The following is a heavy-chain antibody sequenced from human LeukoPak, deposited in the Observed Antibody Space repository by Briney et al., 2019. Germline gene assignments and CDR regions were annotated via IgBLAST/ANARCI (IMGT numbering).Heavy chain of an antibody. CDR3: ARSSGDSYAHYFDY. CDR1: GDSFRSYY. D-gene: IGHD5-18*01. V-gene: IGHV4-59*01. Sequence: SETLSLTCTVSGDSFRSYYWSWIRQPPGKGLEWIGYIYYSGSTNYNPSLKSRVTISVDTSKNQFSLKLSSVTAADTAVYYCARSSGDSYAHYFDYWGQGTLVTVSS. J-gene: IGHJ4*02. CDR2: IYYSGST.